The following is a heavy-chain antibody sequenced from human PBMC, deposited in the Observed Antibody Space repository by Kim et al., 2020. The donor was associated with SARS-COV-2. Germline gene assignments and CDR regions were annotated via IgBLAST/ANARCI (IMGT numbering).Heavy chain of an antibody. CDR3: VRGRTGMYLFDY. Sequence: GGSLRLSCGGSGFTFKSYSIYWVRQAPGKGLEWVAVISHDGVSKAYAESVQGRFVTSRDNSKNTVFLQMTSLRGDDSATYYCVRGRTGMYLFDYWGQRTLVTISS. CDR1: GFTFKSYS. J-gene: IGHJ4*02. V-gene: IGHV3-30*09. D-gene: IGHD2-8*01. CDR2: ISHDGVSK.